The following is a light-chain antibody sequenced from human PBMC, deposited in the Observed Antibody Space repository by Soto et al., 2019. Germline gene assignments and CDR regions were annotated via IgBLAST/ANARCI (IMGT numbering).Light chain of an antibody. Sequence: EIVMTQSPATLSVSPGERATLSCGASQSVNNHLAWYQQKPGQAPRLLIYDASNRATGIPARFSGSGSGTDFTLTISSLEPEDFAVYYCQQRSNWPPTFGQGTRLEIK. J-gene: IGKJ5*01. V-gene: IGKV3-11*01. CDR1: QSVNNH. CDR2: DAS. CDR3: QQRSNWPPT.